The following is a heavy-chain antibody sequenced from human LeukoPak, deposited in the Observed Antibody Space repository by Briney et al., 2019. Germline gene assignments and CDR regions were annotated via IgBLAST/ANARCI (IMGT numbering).Heavy chain of an antibody. Sequence: GGSLRLSCAASGFTFSNYGIHWVRQAPGKGLEWVAFIRYDGSYKYYADSVKGRFTISRDNSKNTLSLQMNSLRAGNTAMYYCAKGEELWSSVGYWGQGTLVTVSS. CDR3: AKGEELWSSVGY. CDR2: IRYDGSYK. V-gene: IGHV3-30*02. J-gene: IGHJ4*02. D-gene: IGHD2-21*01. CDR1: GFTFSNYG.